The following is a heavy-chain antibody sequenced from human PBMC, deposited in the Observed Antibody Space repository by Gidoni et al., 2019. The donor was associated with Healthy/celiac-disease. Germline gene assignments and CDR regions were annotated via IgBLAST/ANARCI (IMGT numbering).Heavy chain of an antibody. V-gene: IGHV4-39*07. CDR2: IYYSGST. CDR1: GGSISSSSYY. CDR3: ASLPVDSSSWPPRGRYFDY. D-gene: IGHD6-13*01. Sequence: QLQLQESGPGLVKPSETLSLTCTVSGGSISSSSYYWGWIRQPPGKGLEWLGSIYYSGSTYYNPSLKSRVTISVDTSKNQFSLKLSSVTAADTAVYYCASLPVDSSSWPPRGRYFDYWGQGTLVTVSS. J-gene: IGHJ4*02.